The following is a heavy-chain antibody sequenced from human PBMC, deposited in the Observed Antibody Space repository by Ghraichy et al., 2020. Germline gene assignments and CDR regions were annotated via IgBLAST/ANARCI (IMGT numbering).Heavy chain of an antibody. CDR2: IYTSGST. V-gene: IGHV4-61*02. CDR1: GGSISSGSYY. CDR3: ARANVSPLGHWFDP. J-gene: IGHJ5*02. Sequence: SETLSLTCTVSGGSISSGSYYWSWIRQPAGKGLEWIGRIYTSGSTNYNPSLKSRVTISVDTSKNQFSLKLSSVTAADTAVYYCARANVSPLGHWFDPWGQGTLVTVSS.